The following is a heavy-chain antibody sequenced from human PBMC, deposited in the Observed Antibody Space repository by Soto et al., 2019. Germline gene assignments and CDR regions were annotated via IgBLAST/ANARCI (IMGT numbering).Heavy chain of an antibody. D-gene: IGHD3-3*01. CDR1: GYSVTRYG. J-gene: IGHJ5*02. V-gene: IGHV1-18*01. CDR3: ATGVGTILNWFDP. Sequence: ASFRAAFKGAGYSVTRYGMRGVRQAPRKGLEGMGWISAYNGNTNYAQKFQGRVTMTTDTSTDTAYMELSSLRSEDTAVYYCATGVGTILNWFDPWGQGTLVTVSS. CDR2: ISAYNGNT.